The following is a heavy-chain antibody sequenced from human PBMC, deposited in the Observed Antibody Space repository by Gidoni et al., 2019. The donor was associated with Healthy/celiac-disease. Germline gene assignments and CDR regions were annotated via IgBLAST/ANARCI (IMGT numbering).Heavy chain of an antibody. CDR3: AKDIGRMIVVERFDY. CDR2: ISWNRGSI. J-gene: IGHJ4*02. Sequence: EVKLVESGGGLVHPGRSLSLSCAASGFPSHHDAMHWVRQAPGKGLEWVSGISWNRGSIGYADSVKGRFTISRDNAKNSLYLQMNSLRAEDTALYYCAKDIGRMIVVERFDYWGQGTLVTVSS. V-gene: IGHV3-9*02. CDR1: GFPSHHDA. D-gene: IGHD3-22*01.